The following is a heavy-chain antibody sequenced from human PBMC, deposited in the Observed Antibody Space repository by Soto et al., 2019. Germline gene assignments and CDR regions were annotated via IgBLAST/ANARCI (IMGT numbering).Heavy chain of an antibody. D-gene: IGHD3-10*01. CDR2: ISHSGFT. CDR1: GGSFSGYS. Sequence: QVQLQQWGAGLLKPSETLSLTCTVYGGSFSGYSWAWIRQSPEKGLEWIGEISHSGFTNYTPSLQTRVTISLDLSKKQLSLDLTSITAADTAFYYCARVYDWGTYLSNPVPYKWFDSWGQGTRVTVSS. J-gene: IGHJ5*01. CDR3: ARVYDWGTYLSNPVPYKWFDS. V-gene: IGHV4-34*01.